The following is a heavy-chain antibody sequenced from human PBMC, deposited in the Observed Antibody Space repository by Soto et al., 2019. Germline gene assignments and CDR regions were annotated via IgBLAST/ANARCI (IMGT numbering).Heavy chain of an antibody. V-gene: IGHV4-4*02. D-gene: IGHD3-10*02. CDR1: GGSINSSKW. CDR3: ASVRGGYYYAMDL. Sequence: QVQLQESGPGLVKPSGTLSLTCAVSGGSINSSKWWSWVRQPPGKGLEWIGEIYHSGSTNYNPSLKSRVTISVDKSKNQFSLKLSSVTAADTAVYYCASVRGGYYYAMDLWGQGTTVTVSS. J-gene: IGHJ6*02. CDR2: IYHSGST.